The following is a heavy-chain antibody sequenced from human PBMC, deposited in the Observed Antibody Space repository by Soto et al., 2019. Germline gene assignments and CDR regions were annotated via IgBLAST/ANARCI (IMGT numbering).Heavy chain of an antibody. CDR1: GGSISSRTYY. J-gene: IGHJ6*02. CDR3: IGGPASITARQGYYYYGMDV. Sequence: LSLTCTVSGGSISSRTYYWGWLRQPPGKGPEWIGSIYYSVSTYYNPALKSRVTISVDTSKNQFSLKLSSVTAADTAVYYCIGGPASITARQGYYYYGMDVWGQGTTVTVSS. V-gene: IGHV4-39*01. D-gene: IGHD6-6*01. CDR2: IYYSVST.